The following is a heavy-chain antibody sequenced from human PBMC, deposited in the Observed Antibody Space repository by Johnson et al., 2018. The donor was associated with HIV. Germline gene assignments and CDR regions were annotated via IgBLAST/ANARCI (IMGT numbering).Heavy chain of an antibody. Sequence: VQLVESGGGLVQPGRSLRLSCAASGFTFDDYAMHWVRQAPGKGLEWVSGISWNSGSIGYADSVKGRFTISRDNSKNTLYLQMNSLRAEDTAVYYCAGTVRGLRVGVEAFDIWGQGKLVTVSS. V-gene: IGHV3-9*01. CDR2: ISWNSGSI. J-gene: IGHJ3*02. CDR1: GFTFDDYA. D-gene: IGHD5-12*01. CDR3: AGTVRGLRVGVEAFDI.